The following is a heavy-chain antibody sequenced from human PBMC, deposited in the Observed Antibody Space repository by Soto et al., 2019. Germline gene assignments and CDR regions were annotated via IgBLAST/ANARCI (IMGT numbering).Heavy chain of an antibody. D-gene: IGHD1-26*01. J-gene: IGHJ4*02. CDR3: ARAASGEIVY. Sequence: PGGSLRLSCAASGFTFSSYVMHWVRQAPGKGLEWVALISYDGSNKYYADSVKGRFTISRDNSKNTLYLQMNSLRPEDTAVYYCARAASGEIVYWGQGTLVTVSS. CDR1: GFTFSSYV. CDR2: ISYDGSNK. V-gene: IGHV3-30-3*01.